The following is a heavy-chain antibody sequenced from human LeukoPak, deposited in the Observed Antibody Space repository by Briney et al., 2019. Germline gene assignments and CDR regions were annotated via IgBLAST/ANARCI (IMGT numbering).Heavy chain of an antibody. D-gene: IGHD3-3*01. CDR2: IKQDGSEK. CDR1: GFTFSNAW. CDR3: ARGTRSLYYYYYMDV. J-gene: IGHJ6*03. Sequence: GGSLRLSCAASGFTFSNAWMSWVRQAPGKGLEWVANIKQDGSEKYYVDSVKGRFTISRDNAKNSLYLQMNSLRAEDTAVYYCARGTRSLYYYYYMDVWGKGTTVTVSS. V-gene: IGHV3-7*04.